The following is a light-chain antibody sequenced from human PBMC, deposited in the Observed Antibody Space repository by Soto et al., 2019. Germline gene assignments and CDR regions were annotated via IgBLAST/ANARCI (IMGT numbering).Light chain of an antibody. J-gene: IGKJ1*01. CDR2: LGS. V-gene: IGKV2-28*01. CDR1: QSLLHSSGYNY. Sequence: DIVMTQAPLSLRVTPGEPASISCRSSQSLLHSSGYNYLHWYLQKTGQSPQLLISLGSDRSSGVPDRFSGSGSGTDFTLNISRVEAEDVGVYYCMQPLQTPWTFGQGTKVEIK. CDR3: MQPLQTPWT.